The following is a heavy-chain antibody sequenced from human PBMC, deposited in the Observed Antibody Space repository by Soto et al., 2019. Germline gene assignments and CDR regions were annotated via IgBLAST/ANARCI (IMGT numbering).Heavy chain of an antibody. J-gene: IGHJ3*02. CDR3: AKDRAPVTTAFDI. D-gene: IGHD4-17*01. CDR2: ISGSGGST. V-gene: IGHV3-23*01. CDR1: GFPFSNYG. Sequence: GGSLRLSCAASGFPFSNYGMHWVRQAPGKGLEWVSAISGSGGSTYYADSVKGRFTISRDNSKNTLYLQMNSLRAEDTAVYYCAKDRAPVTTAFDIWGQGTMVTVSS.